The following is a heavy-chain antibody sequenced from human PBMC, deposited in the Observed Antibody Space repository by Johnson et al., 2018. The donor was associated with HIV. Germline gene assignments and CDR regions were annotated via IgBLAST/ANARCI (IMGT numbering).Heavy chain of an antibody. J-gene: IGHJ3*02. V-gene: IGHV3-30*04. CDR3: ARGQVAMATIGYAFDI. D-gene: IGHD5-12*01. CDR2: ISSDGSNT. CDR1: GFTFSSYS. Sequence: QVLLVESGGGVVQPGRSLRLSCAASGFTFSSYSMHWVRQAPGKGLEWVAVISSDGSNTYYADSVRGRFTISRDNSKTTLYLQMNSMRAEETAVYYGARGQVAMATIGYAFDIWGQGTMVTVSS.